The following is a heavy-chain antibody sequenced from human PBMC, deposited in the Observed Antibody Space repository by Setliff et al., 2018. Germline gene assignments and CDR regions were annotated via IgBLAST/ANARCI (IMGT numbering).Heavy chain of an antibody. CDR3: VRDDVRGYYMDV. D-gene: IGHD3-10*02. J-gene: IGHJ6*03. CDR1: GFTFSDNG. V-gene: IGHV3-21*01. Sequence: GGSLRLSCEASGFTFSDNGMAWVRQSPGMGLEWVASISSSSTKIFYADSVKGRFTISRDNAKNSLYLQMNSLRAEDTAVYYCVRDDVRGYYMDVWGKGTTVTVSS. CDR2: ISSSSTKI.